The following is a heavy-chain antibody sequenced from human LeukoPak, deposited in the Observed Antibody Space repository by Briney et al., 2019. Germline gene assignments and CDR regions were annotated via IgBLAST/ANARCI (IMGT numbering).Heavy chain of an antibody. J-gene: IGHJ4*02. V-gene: IGHV1-2*04. D-gene: IGHD2-15*01. Sequence: ASVKVSCKASGYTFTGYYMHWVRQAPGQGLEWMGWINPNSGGTNYAQKFQGWVTMTRDTSISTAYMELSRLRSDDTAVYYCARDPYCSGGSCYREFDYWGQGTLVTVSS. CDR1: GYTFTGYY. CDR3: ARDPYCSGGSCYREFDY. CDR2: INPNSGGT.